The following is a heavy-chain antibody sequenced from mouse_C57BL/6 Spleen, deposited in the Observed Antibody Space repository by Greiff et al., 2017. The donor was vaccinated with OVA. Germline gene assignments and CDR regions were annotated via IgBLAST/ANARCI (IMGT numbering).Heavy chain of an antibody. CDR1: GFNIKDYY. CDR2: IDPEDGDT. V-gene: IGHV14-1*01. CDR3: TTGYGYDGFAY. D-gene: IGHD2-2*01. Sequence: VHVKQSGAELVRPGASVKLSCTASGFNIKDYYMHWVKQRPEQGLEWIGRIDPEDGDTEYAPKFQGKATMTADTSSNTAYLQLSSLTSEDTAVYYCTTGYGYDGFAYWGQGTLVTVSA. J-gene: IGHJ3*01.